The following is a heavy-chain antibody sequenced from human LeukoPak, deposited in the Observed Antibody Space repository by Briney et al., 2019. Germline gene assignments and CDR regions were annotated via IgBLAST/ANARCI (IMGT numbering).Heavy chain of an antibody. Sequence: GGSLRLSCAASGFTFDDYAMHWVRQAPGKGLEWVSGISWNSGSIGYADSVKGRFTISRDNAKNSLYLQMNSLRAEDMALYYCAKALWRELPDVAFGIWGQGTMVIVSS. D-gene: IGHD2-15*01. CDR3: AKALWRELPDVAFGI. CDR2: ISWNSGSI. CDR1: GFTFDDYA. V-gene: IGHV3-9*03. J-gene: IGHJ3*02.